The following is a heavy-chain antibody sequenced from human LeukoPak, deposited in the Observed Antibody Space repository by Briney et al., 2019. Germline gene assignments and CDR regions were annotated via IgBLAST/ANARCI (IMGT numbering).Heavy chain of an antibody. CDR2: ISGSGGSK. V-gene: IGHV3-23*01. CDR3: AKLTSASGAYGVDV. J-gene: IGHJ6*02. CDR1: GFTFSSYA. D-gene: IGHD3-10*01. Sequence: GGSLRLSCAASGFTFSSYAMNWVRQAPGKGLEWVSTISGSGGSKHYADSVEGRFTISRDNSMNTVYLQMNSLRAEDTAIYYCAKLTSASGAYGVDVWGQGTTVTVSS.